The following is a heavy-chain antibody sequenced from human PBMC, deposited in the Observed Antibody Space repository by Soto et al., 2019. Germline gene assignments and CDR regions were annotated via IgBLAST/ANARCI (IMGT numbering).Heavy chain of an antibody. V-gene: IGHV1-69*10. Sequence: GASVKVPCKESGGTFSSYAISWVRQAPGQGLEWMGGIIPILGTANYAQKFQGRVTITADKSTSTAYMELSSLRSEDTAVYYCARDGSSSPATRDYYYGMDVWAKGPRSPLL. J-gene: IGHJ6*02. CDR2: IIPILGTA. D-gene: IGHD6-6*01. CDR3: ARDGSSSPATRDYYYGMDV. CDR1: GGTFSSYA.